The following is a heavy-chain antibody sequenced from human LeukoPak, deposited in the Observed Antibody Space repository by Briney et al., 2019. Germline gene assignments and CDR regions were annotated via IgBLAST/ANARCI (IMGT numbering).Heavy chain of an antibody. Sequence: GGSLRLSCAASGFSFRDYWMSWVRQAPGKGLEWVGRIKSKADGGISDYAKPVKGRFTFSRDDSKNTLYLLMNSLKTEDTAVYYCTTTYHYDSSPGSFDYWGQGTLVTVSS. CDR3: TTTYHYDSSPGSFDY. V-gene: IGHV3-15*01. D-gene: IGHD3-22*01. CDR1: GFSFRDYW. CDR2: IKSKADGGIS. J-gene: IGHJ4*02.